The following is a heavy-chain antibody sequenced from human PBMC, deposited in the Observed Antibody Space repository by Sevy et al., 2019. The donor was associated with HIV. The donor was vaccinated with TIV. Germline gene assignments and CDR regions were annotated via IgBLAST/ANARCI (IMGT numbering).Heavy chain of an antibody. Sequence: GGSLRLSCTASGFTFGDYCMSWVRQAPGKGLEWVAFLKTDVYGGTVDHAASVRGRFVISRDDSKTIAYLQMNDLKTEDTGVYYCTRWKAAQSIFDYWGQGALVTVSS. CDR2: LKTDVYGGTV. CDR3: TRWKAAQSIFDY. J-gene: IGHJ4*02. V-gene: IGHV3-49*04. D-gene: IGHD6-13*01. CDR1: GFTFGDYC.